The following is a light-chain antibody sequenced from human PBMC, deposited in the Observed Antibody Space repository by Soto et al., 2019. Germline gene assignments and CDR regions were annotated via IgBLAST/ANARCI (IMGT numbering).Light chain of an antibody. CDR2: DVS. Sequence: QSALTQPRSVSGSPGQSVTISCTGTSSAVGGYNYVSWYQQHPGKAPELMVYDVSKRPSGVPDRFSGSKSGNTASLTISGLQAEDEADYYCCSYAGDYSYVFGTGTKVTVL. CDR1: SSAVGGYNY. CDR3: CSYAGDYSYV. V-gene: IGLV2-11*01. J-gene: IGLJ1*01.